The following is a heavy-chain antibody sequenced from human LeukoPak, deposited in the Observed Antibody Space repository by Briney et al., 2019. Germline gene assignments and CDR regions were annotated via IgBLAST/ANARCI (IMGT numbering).Heavy chain of an antibody. CDR2: ISSSGSTI. D-gene: IGHD6-13*01. V-gene: IGHV3-48*03. CDR1: GFTFSSYE. CDR3: ARDSYTYSSSLVFDY. Sequence: GGSLRLSCAASGFTFSSYEMNWVRQAPGKGLEWVSYISSSGSTIYYADSVKGRFTISRDNAKNSLYLQMNSLRAEDTAVYYCARDSYTYSSSLVFDYWGQGTLVTVSS. J-gene: IGHJ4*02.